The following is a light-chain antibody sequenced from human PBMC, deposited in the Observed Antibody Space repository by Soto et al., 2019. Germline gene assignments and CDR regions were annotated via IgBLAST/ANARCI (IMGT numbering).Light chain of an antibody. Sequence: EIVMTQSPATLSVSPGERATLSCRASQSGSSNLAWSQQKPGQAPRLLIYGASNRATGIPARFSGSGSGTEFTLTISSLQSEDFAVYYCQQYNNWPTWTVGQGTKVEIK. V-gene: IGKV3-15*01. CDR1: QSGSSN. CDR2: GAS. J-gene: IGKJ1*01. CDR3: QQYNNWPTWT.